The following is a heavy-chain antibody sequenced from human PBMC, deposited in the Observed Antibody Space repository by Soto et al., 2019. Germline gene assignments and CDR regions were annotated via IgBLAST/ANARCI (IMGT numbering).Heavy chain of an antibody. CDR3: ARDYGGSHYWFDP. V-gene: IGHV1-69*13. Sequence: ASVKVSCKASGGTFSSYAISWVRQAPGQGLEWMGGIIPIFGTANYAQKFQGRVTITADESTSTAYMELSSLRSEDTAVYYCARDYGGSHYWFDPWGQGTLVTVSS. J-gene: IGHJ5*02. CDR2: IIPIFGTA. D-gene: IGHD1-26*01. CDR1: GGTFSSYA.